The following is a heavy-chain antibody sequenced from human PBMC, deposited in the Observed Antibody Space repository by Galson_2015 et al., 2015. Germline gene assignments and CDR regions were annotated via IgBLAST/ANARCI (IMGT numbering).Heavy chain of an antibody. J-gene: IGHJ6*02. CDR2: IYPADSDT. Sequence: QSGAEVTKPGESLQISCTGSGYSFPRYWLGWVRQMPGKGLECMGIIYPADSDTRYSPPFQGQVTITVDKSISTAYLQWSSLKASDTAMYYCARLPDYCYDMDVWGQGTTVTVSS. CDR3: ARLPDYCYDMDV. CDR1: GYSFPRYW. V-gene: IGHV5-51*03.